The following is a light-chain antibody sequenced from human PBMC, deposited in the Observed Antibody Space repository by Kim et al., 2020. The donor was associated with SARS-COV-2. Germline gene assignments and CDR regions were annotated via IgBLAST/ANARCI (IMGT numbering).Light chain of an antibody. Sequence: DIVMTQSPDSLAVSLGERATINCKSSQSVLYSSNNKNYLAWYQQKPGQPPKLLIYWASTRDSGVPDRFSGSGSGTDFTLTITSLQAEDVAVYYCQQYHSPPRAFGGGTKVDIK. CDR1: QSVLYSSNNKNY. J-gene: IGKJ4*01. CDR2: WAS. V-gene: IGKV4-1*01. CDR3: QQYHSPPRA.